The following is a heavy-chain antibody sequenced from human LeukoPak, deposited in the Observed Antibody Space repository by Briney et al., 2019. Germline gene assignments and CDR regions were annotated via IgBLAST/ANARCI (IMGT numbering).Heavy chain of an antibody. CDR1: GGSISSYY. Sequence: PSETLSLTCTVSGGSISSYYWSWIRQSPGKGLEWIGYIYYSGSTNYNPSLKSRVTISVDTSKNQFSLKLSSVTAADTAVYYCASGIVATMGYFDYWGQGTLVTVSS. CDR2: IYYSGST. J-gene: IGHJ4*02. V-gene: IGHV4-59*01. CDR3: ASGIVATMGYFDY. D-gene: IGHD5-12*01.